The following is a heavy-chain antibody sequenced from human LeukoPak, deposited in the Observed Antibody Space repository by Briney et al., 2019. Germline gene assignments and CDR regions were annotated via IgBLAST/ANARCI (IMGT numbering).Heavy chain of an antibody. CDR1: GGSISSYY. CDR3: ARGGTRIAAAGLDY. Sequence: SETLSLTCPVSGGSISSYYWTWIRQPPGKGLEWISYIYYSGSTNYKPSLKSRVTISLDTSKNQFSLKLSSVTAADTAVYYCARGGTRIAAAGLDYWGQGTLVTVSS. D-gene: IGHD6-13*01. V-gene: IGHV4-59*01. J-gene: IGHJ4*02. CDR2: IYYSGST.